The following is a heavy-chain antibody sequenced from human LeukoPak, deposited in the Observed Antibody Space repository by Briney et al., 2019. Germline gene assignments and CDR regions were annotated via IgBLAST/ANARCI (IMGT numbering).Heavy chain of an antibody. CDR3: AKVKGRHSSGWYYFDY. CDR1: GFTFNAYW. Sequence: GGSLRLSCAASGFTFNAYWMHWVRQVPGKGLVWGSRINRDGSATSYAESVKGRFTISRDNAENTLYLQMNSLRAEDTAVYYCAKVKGRHSSGWYYFDYWGQGTLVTVSS. D-gene: IGHD6-19*01. J-gene: IGHJ4*02. V-gene: IGHV3-74*01. CDR2: INRDGSAT.